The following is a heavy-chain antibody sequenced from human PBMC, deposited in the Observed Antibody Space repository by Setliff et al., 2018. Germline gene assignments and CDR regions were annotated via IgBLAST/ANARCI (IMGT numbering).Heavy chain of an antibody. D-gene: IGHD3-3*01. CDR2: INHSGIT. CDR3: ARGGFFGYNADF. Sequence: SETLSLTCAVYGGSFSGYYWSWIRQPPGKGLEWIGEINHSGITNYNPSLKSRLTIAVDTSKNEFSLILASVTAADTAVYYCARGGFFGYNADFWGQGALVTVSS. V-gene: IGHV4-34*01. CDR1: GGSFSGYY. J-gene: IGHJ4*02.